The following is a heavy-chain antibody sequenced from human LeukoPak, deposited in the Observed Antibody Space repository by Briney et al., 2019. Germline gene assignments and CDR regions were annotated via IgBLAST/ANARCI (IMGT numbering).Heavy chain of an antibody. V-gene: IGHV3-23*01. J-gene: IGHJ4*02. CDR1: GFTFSSYA. CDR3: AKQTGSGYYRSLDY. Sequence: GGSLRLSCAASGFTFSSYAMTWVRQAPGKGLEWVSGISGSGGSTYADSVKGRFTISRDNSKNTLYLQMNSLRAEDTAVYYCAKQTGSGYYRSLDYWGQGTLVTVSS. CDR2: ISGSGGST. D-gene: IGHD3-22*01.